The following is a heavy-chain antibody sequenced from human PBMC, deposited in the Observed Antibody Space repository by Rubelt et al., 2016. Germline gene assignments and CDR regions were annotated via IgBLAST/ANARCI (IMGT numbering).Heavy chain of an antibody. J-gene: IGHJ5*02. CDR2: INPNSVGT. Sequence: QVQLVQSGAEVKKPGASVKVSCKASGYTFTGYYMHWVRQAPGQGLEWMGRINPNSVGTNYPQKFQGRVTMTRDTSISTAYRQLSSLRSDDTAVYYCARDGKFDPWGQGTLVTVSS. V-gene: IGHV1-2*06. CDR3: ARDGKFDP. CDR1: GYTFTGYY.